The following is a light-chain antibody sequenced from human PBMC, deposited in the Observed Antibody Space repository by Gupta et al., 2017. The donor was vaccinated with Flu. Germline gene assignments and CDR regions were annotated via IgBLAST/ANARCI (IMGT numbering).Light chain of an antibody. CDR1: QNINVY. J-gene: IGKJ2*01. Sequence: DIQMTQSPSSLSASVGDRVTITCRASQNINVYLNWYQQKPGKAPNLLIYSSSSLESGVPPRFSGSGSGTDFSLTISSLQPEDSATYFCQQSDTYPRTFGQGTKVEMK. CDR2: SSS. CDR3: QQSDTYPRT. V-gene: IGKV1-39*01.